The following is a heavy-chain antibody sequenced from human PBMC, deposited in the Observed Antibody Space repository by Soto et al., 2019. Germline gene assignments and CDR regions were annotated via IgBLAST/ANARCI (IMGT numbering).Heavy chain of an antibody. Sequence: QPPGKGLEWIGYIYHTGTTYYNMSLKSRVTISVDRSKNQFSLKLSSVTAADTFFYQAEDGIRDVRSVSAFLLNRSSDL. D-gene: IGHD3-10*02. CDR2: IYHTGTT. V-gene: IGHV4-30-2*01. CDR3: EDGIRDVRSVSAFLLNRSSDL. J-gene: IGHJ2*01.